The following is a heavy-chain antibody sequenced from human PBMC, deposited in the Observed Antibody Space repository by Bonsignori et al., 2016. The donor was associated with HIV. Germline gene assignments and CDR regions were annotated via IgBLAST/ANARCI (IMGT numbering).Heavy chain of an antibody. D-gene: IGHD3-10*01. CDR3: ARGLLRAVIPLDY. Sequence: WIRQPPGKGLEWIARIQGDATRVDYADGVQGRFTISRDNAENTLYLQMNSLTVEDTAVYYCARGLLRAVIPLDYWGRGMLVTVSS. V-gene: IGHV3-74*01. CDR2: IQGDATRV. J-gene: IGHJ4*02.